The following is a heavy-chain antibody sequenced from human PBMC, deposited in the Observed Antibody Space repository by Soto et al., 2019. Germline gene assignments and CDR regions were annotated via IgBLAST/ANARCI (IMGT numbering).Heavy chain of an antibody. Sequence: EVQLLESGGGLVQPGGSLRLSCAASGFTFNNYAMTWVRQAPGKGLEWVSAISGGGDTTSYADSVKGRFTVSRDGSKNTLYLQMSRLRAEDTALYYCAKGRGGSGSLTPRVDFWGQGTLVTGSS. J-gene: IGHJ4*02. CDR2: ISGGGDTT. V-gene: IGHV3-23*01. D-gene: IGHD3-10*01. CDR1: GFTFNNYA. CDR3: AKGRGGSGSLTPRVDF.